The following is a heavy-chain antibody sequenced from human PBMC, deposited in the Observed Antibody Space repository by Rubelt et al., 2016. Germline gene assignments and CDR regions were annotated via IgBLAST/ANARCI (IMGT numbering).Heavy chain of an antibody. V-gene: IGHV1-18*01. CDR3: ARDVGGNSVLYHFDY. J-gene: IGHJ4*02. D-gene: IGHD4-23*01. CDR1: GYTFTSYG. CDR2: VRAFTGNT. Sequence: QVQLVQSGAEVKKPGASVKVSCKASGYTFTSYGISWVRQAPGHGLEWMGWVRAFTGNTNYAQKPQGRVTMTTETSTITAYMELRSLRSDDTAVYYCARDVGGNSVLYHFDYWGQGTLVTVSS.